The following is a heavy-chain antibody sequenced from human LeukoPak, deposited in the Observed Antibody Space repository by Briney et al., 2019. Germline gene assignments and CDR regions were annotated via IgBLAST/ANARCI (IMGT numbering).Heavy chain of an antibody. Sequence: SKTLSLTCTVSGGSISSYYWSWIRQPPGKGLEWIGYIYYSGSTNYNPSLKSRVTISVDTSKNQFSLKLSSVTAADTAVYYCARVPMTIVAFDIWGQGTMVTVSS. D-gene: IGHD4/OR15-4a*01. CDR1: GGSISSYY. CDR2: IYYSGST. J-gene: IGHJ3*02. V-gene: IGHV4-59*01. CDR3: ARVPMTIVAFDI.